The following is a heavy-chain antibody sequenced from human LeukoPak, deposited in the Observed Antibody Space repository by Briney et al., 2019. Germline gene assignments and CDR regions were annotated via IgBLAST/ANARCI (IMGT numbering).Heavy chain of an antibody. Sequence: GASVKVSCKASGYTFTSYCISWVRQAPAQGLEWMGWISAYNGNTNYAQKLQGRVTMTTDTSTSTAYMELRSLRSDDTAVYYCAREPLEYYYDSSGQDYWGQGTLVTVSS. D-gene: IGHD3-22*01. CDR1: GYTFTSYC. CDR2: ISAYNGNT. J-gene: IGHJ4*02. CDR3: AREPLEYYYDSSGQDY. V-gene: IGHV1-18*01.